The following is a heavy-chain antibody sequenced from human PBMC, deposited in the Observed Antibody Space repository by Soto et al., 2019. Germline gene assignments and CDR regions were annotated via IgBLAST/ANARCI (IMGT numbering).Heavy chain of an antibody. D-gene: IGHD7-27*01. J-gene: IGHJ3*02. CDR2: INSDGSST. CDR1: GFTFSSYS. CDR3: ARPLTGEDAFDI. V-gene: IGHV3-74*01. Sequence: GSLRLSCAASGFTFSSYSMNWVRQAPGKGLEWVSRINSDGSSTSYADSVKGRFTISRDNAKNTLYLQMNSLRAEDTAVYYCARPLTGEDAFDIWGQGTMVTVSS.